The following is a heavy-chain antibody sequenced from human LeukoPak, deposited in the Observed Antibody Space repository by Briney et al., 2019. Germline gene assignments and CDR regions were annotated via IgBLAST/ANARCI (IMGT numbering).Heavy chain of an antibody. Sequence: GASVKASCKASGYTFTGYYMHWVRQAPGQGLEWMGWISAYNGNTHYAQKLQGRVTMTTDTSTSTVYMELRSLRSDDTAVYYCARGSPPRKNYDSRGYYSYYFDYWGQGTLVTVSS. CDR3: ARGSPPRKNYDSRGYYSYYFDY. CDR1: GYTFTGYY. V-gene: IGHV1-18*04. D-gene: IGHD3-22*01. CDR2: ISAYNGNT. J-gene: IGHJ4*02.